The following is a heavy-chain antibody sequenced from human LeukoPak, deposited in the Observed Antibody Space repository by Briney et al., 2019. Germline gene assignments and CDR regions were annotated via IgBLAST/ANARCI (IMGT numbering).Heavy chain of an antibody. Sequence: GRSLRLSCAASGFTFSSYGMHWVRQAPGKGLEWVAVISYDGSNKYYADSVKGRFTISRDNSKNTLYLQMNSLRAEDTAVYCCAKSLWGLGYYFDYWGQGTLVTVSS. CDR1: GFTFSSYG. D-gene: IGHD3-16*01. CDR3: AKSLWGLGYYFDY. J-gene: IGHJ4*02. CDR2: ISYDGSNK. V-gene: IGHV3-30*18.